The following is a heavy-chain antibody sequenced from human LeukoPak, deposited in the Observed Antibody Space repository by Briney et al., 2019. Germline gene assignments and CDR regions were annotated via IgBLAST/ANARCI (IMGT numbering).Heavy chain of an antibody. V-gene: IGHV4-4*02. J-gene: IGHJ5*02. D-gene: IGHD5-18*01. CDR2: IYHSGST. Sequence: SGTLSLTCAVSGGSISSSNWWSWVRQPPGKGLEWIGEIYHSGSTNYNPSLKSRVTISVDTSKNQFSLKLSSVTAADTAVYYCARDGGYSYGYPNWFDPWGQGTLVTVSS. CDR3: ARDGGYSYGYPNWFDP. CDR1: GGSISSSNW.